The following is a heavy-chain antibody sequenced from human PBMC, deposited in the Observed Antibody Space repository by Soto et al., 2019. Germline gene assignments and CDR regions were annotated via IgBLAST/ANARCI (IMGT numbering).Heavy chain of an antibody. V-gene: IGHV3-33*01. CDR2: IWYDGSNK. J-gene: IGHJ4*02. D-gene: IGHD1-26*01. Sequence: QVQLVESGGGVVQPGRSLRLSCAASGFTFSSYGMHWVRQAPGKGLEWVAVIWYDGSNKYYADSVKGRFTISRDNSKNTLYLQMNSLRAEDTAVHYCARSIKRWEPSYYFDYWGQGTLVTVSS. CDR3: ARSIKRWEPSYYFDY. CDR1: GFTFSSYG.